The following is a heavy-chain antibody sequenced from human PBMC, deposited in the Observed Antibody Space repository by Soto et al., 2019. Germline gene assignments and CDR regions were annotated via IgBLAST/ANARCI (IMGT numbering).Heavy chain of an antibody. Sequence: PSETLSLTCTVSGGSISSGDYYWSWIRQPPGKGLEWIGYIYYSGSTYYNPSLKSRVTISVDTSKNQFSLKLSSVTAADTAVYYCARVGYDSSGYLDAFDIWGQGTMVTVSS. D-gene: IGHD3-22*01. CDR1: GGSISSGDYY. J-gene: IGHJ3*02. CDR2: IYYSGST. V-gene: IGHV4-30-4*01. CDR3: ARVGYDSSGYLDAFDI.